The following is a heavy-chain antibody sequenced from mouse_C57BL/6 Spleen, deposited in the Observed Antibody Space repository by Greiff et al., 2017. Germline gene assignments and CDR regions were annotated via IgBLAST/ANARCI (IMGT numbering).Heavy chain of an antibody. Sequence: EVQLQQSGTVLARPGASVKMSCKTSGYTFTSYWMHWIKQRPGQGLEWIGAIYPGNSDTSYNQKFKGKDKLTAVTSASTAYMELSSLTNEDSAVYYCTFGSSYDYAMDYWGQGTSVTVSS. CDR2: IYPGNSDT. V-gene: IGHV1-5*01. CDR3: TFGSSYDYAMDY. CDR1: GYTFTSYW. J-gene: IGHJ4*01. D-gene: IGHD1-1*01.